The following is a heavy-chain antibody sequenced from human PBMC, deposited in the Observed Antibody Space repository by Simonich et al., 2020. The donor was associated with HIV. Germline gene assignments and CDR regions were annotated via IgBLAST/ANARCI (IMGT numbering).Heavy chain of an antibody. CDR2: GKPENGET. Sequence: QVQLVQSGAEVKKPGASVKVSCKVSGYTLTELSMHWVRQAPGKGVEWMGGGKPENGETTYAQKFQGRGTMTEDSSTDTAHMELSSLTSEDTAVYFCAAVKYYYDSSGFSYDGVDVWGQGTMVTVSS. V-gene: IGHV1-24*01. J-gene: IGHJ3*01. CDR1: GYTLTELS. CDR3: AAVKYYYDSSGFSYDGVDV. D-gene: IGHD3-22*01.